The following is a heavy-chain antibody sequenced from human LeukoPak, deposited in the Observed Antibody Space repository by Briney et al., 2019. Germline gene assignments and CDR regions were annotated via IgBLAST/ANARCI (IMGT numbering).Heavy chain of an antibody. V-gene: IGHV3-23*01. CDR1: GFTFSSYA. Sequence: PGGSLRLSCAASGFTFSSYAMSWVRQAPGKGLEWVSAISGSGGSTYYAASVKGRFTISRDNSKNTLYLQMISLRAEDTAVYYCAKARVATIPSDYWGQGTLVTVSS. CDR3: AKARVATIPSDY. CDR2: ISGSGGST. D-gene: IGHD5-12*01. J-gene: IGHJ4*02.